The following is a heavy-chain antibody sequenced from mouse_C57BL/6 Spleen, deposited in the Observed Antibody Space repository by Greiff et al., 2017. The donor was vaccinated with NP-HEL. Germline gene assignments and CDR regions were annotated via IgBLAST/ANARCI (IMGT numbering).Heavy chain of an antibody. J-gene: IGHJ4*01. V-gene: IGHV2-6-1*01. CDR3: ARHEDYSNLYAMDY. Sequence: QVQLKESGPGLVAPSQSLSITCTVSGFSLTSYGVHWVRQPPGKGLEWLVVIWSDGSTTYNSALKSRLSISKDNSKSQVFLKMNSLQTDDTAMYYCARHEDYSNLYAMDYWGQGTSVTVSS. CDR2: IWSDGST. CDR1: GFSLTSYG. D-gene: IGHD2-5*01.